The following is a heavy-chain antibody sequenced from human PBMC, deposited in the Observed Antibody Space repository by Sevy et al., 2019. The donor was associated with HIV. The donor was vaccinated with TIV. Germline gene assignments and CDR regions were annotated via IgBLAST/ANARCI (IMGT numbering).Heavy chain of an antibody. D-gene: IGHD6-19*01. CDR3: AKDQEGSIAVAGTGGFDY. CDR2: ISYDGSNK. J-gene: IGHJ4*02. CDR1: GFTFSSYG. Sequence: GGSLRLSCAASGFTFSSYGMHWVRQAPGKGLEWVAVISYDGSNKYYADSVKGRFTISRDNPKNTLYLQMNSLRAEDTAVYYCAKDQEGSIAVAGTGGFDYWGQGTLVTVSS. V-gene: IGHV3-30*18.